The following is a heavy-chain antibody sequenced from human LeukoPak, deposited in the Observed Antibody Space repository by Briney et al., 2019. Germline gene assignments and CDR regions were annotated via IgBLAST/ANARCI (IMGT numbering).Heavy chain of an antibody. CDR2: IYYSGST. J-gene: IGHJ5*02. Sequence: SETLSLTCTVSGGSIRSSYYYWGWIRQPPGKGLEWIGYIYYSGSTYYNPSLKSRVTISVDTSKNQFSLKLSSVTAADTAVYYCAREDLDIGRNWFDPWGQGTLVTVSS. D-gene: IGHD2-2*03. CDR1: GGSIRSSYYY. CDR3: AREDLDIGRNWFDP. V-gene: IGHV4-30-4*08.